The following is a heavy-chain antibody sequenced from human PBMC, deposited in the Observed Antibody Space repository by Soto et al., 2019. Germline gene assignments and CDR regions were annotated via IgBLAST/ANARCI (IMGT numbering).Heavy chain of an antibody. D-gene: IGHD6-6*01. Sequence: TLSLTCPFSVFSISSGGYYWSWIRHHPGKGLEWIGYIYYSGSTYYNPSLKSRVTISVDTSKNQFSLKLSSVTAADTAVYYCARMGEQLAYYYYYGMDVWGQGTTVTVSS. V-gene: IGHV4-31*03. CDR2: IYYSGST. CDR1: VFSISSGGYY. CDR3: ARMGEQLAYYYYYGMDV. J-gene: IGHJ6*02.